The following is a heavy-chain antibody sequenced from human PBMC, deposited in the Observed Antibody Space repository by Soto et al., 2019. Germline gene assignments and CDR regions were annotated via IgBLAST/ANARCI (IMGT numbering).Heavy chain of an antibody. CDR2: MSFDGSNK. D-gene: IGHD1-1*01. CDR1: GFTFRRYG. J-gene: IGHJ6*02. CDR3: TKEFGWELQLSHPYYNSGMDV. Sequence: QVQLVESGGGVVQPGRSLRLSCAASGFTFRRYGMHWVRQDPGKGLEWVALMSFDGSNKYYADSVRGRFTISSDNSKSTLYLQMDNLRPEDTAVYYCTKEFGWELQLSHPYYNSGMDVWGQGTTVTVSS. V-gene: IGHV3-30*18.